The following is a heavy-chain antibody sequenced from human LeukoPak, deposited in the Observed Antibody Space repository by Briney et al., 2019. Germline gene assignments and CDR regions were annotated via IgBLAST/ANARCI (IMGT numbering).Heavy chain of an antibody. CDR2: IYYSGST. CDR3: AKDDDGSGYSLIDY. D-gene: IGHD3-22*01. J-gene: IGHJ4*02. V-gene: IGHV4-59*01. CDR1: GGSISSYY. Sequence: PSETLSLTCTVSGGSISSYYWSWIRQPPGKGLEWIGYIYYSGSTNYNPSLKSRVTISVDTSKNQFSLKLSSVTAADTAVYYCAKDDDGSGYSLIDYWGQGTLVTVSS.